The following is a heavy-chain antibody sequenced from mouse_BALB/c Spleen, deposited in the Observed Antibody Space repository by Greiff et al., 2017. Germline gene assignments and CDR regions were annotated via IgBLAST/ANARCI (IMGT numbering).Heavy chain of an antibody. D-gene: IGHD2-4*01. CDR3: TRPLYYDYPWFAY. Sequence: VQLQQSGAELVKPGASVKLSCKASGYTFTSYYMYWVKQRPGQGLEWIGEINPSNGGTNFNEKFKSKATLTVDKSSSTAYMQLSSLTSEDSAVYYCTRPLYYDYPWFAYWGQGTLVTVSA. CDR1: GYTFTSYY. J-gene: IGHJ3*01. CDR2: INPSNGGT. V-gene: IGHV1S81*02.